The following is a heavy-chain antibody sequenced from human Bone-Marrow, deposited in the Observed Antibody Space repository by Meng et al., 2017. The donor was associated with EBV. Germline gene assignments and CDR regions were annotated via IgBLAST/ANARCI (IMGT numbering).Heavy chain of an antibody. CDR3: AREKWEIYRSGFDP. Sequence: QVQLRESGPGLVKPSGXLSLTCTVSGGSVSSGNYYWNWIRQPPGRGLEWIGYIHYSGSTGYNPSLKSRVIISVDTSKNQFSLNLTSMTAADTAVYYCAREKWEIYRSGFDPWGQGALVTVSS. J-gene: IGHJ5*02. V-gene: IGHV4-61*01. D-gene: IGHD1-26*01. CDR2: IHYSGST. CDR1: GGSVSSGNYY.